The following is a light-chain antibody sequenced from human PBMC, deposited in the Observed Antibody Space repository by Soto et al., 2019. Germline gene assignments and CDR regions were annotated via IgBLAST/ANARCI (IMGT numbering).Light chain of an antibody. CDR3: QQFYNWPIT. CDR1: QSISSS. J-gene: IGKJ5*01. Sequence: EIVMTQSPAALSVSPGERATLSCRASQSISSSLAWYQQKPGQAPRLLIYGASARATGIPARFSGGGSGTEFTLTISSLQSEDCAVYYCQQFYNWPITFGQGTRL. V-gene: IGKV3-15*01. CDR2: GAS.